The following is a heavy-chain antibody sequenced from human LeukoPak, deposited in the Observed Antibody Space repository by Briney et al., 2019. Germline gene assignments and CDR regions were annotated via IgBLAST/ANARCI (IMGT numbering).Heavy chain of an antibody. V-gene: IGHV3-21*01. CDR1: GFTFSSYS. Sequence: PGGSLRLSCAASGFTFSSYSMNWVRQAPGKGLQWVSSISSSSSYIYYADSVKGRFTISRDNAKNSLYLQMNSLRAEDTAVYYCASPEWFGELSVAFGIWGQGTMVTVSS. CDR2: ISSSSSYI. J-gene: IGHJ3*02. D-gene: IGHD3-10*01. CDR3: ASPEWFGELSVAFGI.